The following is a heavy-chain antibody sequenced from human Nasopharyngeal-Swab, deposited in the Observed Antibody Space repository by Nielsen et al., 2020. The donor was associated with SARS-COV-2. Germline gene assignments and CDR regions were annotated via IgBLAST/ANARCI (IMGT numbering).Heavy chain of an antibody. D-gene: IGHD3-10*01. CDR1: GFTFSRHW. CDR2: IKGDGSDK. V-gene: IGHV3-74*01. J-gene: IGHJ3*02. CDR3: AREGGGSYSDTFDM. Sequence: GESLKISCAASGFTFSRHWMHWVRQAPGKGLAWVSRIKGDGSDKRYADSVRGRFTISRDNAKNTLYLQMNSLRAEDTAVYYCAREGGGSYSDTFDMWGQGTMVTVSS.